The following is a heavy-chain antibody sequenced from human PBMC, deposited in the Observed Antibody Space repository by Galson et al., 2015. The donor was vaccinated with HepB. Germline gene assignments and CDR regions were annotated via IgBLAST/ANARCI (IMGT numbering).Heavy chain of an antibody. J-gene: IGHJ4*02. CDR1: GYTLTELS. D-gene: IGHD6-13*01. V-gene: IGHV1-24*01. Sequence: SVKVSCKVSGYTLTELSMHWVRQAPGKGLERMGGFDPEDGETIYAQKFQGRVTMTEDTSTDTAYMELSSLRSEDTAVYYCATDLGSSSWSHYYFDYWGQGTLVTVSS. CDR2: FDPEDGET. CDR3: ATDLGSSSWSHYYFDY.